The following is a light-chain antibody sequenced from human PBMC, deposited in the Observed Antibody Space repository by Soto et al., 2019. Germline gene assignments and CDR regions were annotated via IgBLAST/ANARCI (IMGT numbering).Light chain of an antibody. CDR2: DAS. CDR3: EQHYTYPWT. CDR1: ESISGW. V-gene: IGKV1-5*01. Sequence: EIQVTQSPSTLSAAVGDRVTITCRASESISGWLAWYQQKPGEAPKLLIYDASTLESGVPSRFSGSGSETQFTLTISSLQPEDFSTYYSEQHYTYPWTVGQGTKVDIK. J-gene: IGKJ1*01.